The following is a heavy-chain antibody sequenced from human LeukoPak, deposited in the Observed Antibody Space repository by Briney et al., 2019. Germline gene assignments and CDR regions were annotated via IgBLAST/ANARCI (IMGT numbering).Heavy chain of an antibody. D-gene: IGHD3-22*01. CDR1: GGSISRYY. CDR2: IKDSGST. CDR3: ARTTKYDGSGFYEFDY. J-gene: IGHJ4*02. Sequence: SETLSLTCTVSGGSISRYYRSWLRQPPGKGLEWIGCIKDSGSTNYKPSLESRVTISVDTSKNQFSLKVTSVTAADTAVYYCARTTKYDGSGFYEFDYWGQGTLVTVSS. V-gene: IGHV4-59*01.